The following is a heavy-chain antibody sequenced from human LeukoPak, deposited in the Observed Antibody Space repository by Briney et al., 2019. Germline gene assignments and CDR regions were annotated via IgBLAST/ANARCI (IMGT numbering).Heavy chain of an antibody. CDR1: GFTFSSYA. CDR3: AKENCYDGSCYPFDY. D-gene: IGHD2-15*01. Sequence: QAGGSLRLSCAASGFTFSSYAMHWVRQAPGKGLEWVAVISYDGSNKYYADSVKGRFTISRDNSKNTLYLQMNSLRAEDTAVYYCAKENCYDGSCYPFDYWGQGTLVTVSS. V-gene: IGHV3-30*04. J-gene: IGHJ4*02. CDR2: ISYDGSNK.